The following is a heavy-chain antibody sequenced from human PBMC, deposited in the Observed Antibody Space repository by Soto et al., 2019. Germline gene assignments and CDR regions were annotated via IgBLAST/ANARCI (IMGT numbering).Heavy chain of an antibody. Sequence: QVQLVQSGTEVKKPGSSVKVSCKASGGTFRNYPINWVRQAPGQGLEWMGSIFPLTDIPDYAQNFQARLTISADKSTSKAYRELSSLTSDDTAMYFCARGPLVVLNYFESWGPGTLVTVSS. CDR1: GGTFRNYP. CDR3: ARGPLVVLNYFES. CDR2: IFPLTDIP. J-gene: IGHJ4*02. V-gene: IGHV1-69*02.